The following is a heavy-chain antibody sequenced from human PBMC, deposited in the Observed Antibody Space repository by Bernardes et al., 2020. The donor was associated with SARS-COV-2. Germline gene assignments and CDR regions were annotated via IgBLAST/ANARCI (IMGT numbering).Heavy chain of an antibody. V-gene: IGHV3-7*01. D-gene: IGHD3-10*01. CDR3: ARDTGSYSPDYYYYYGMDV. Sequence: GGSLRLSCAASGFTFSSYWMSWVRQAPGKGLEWVANIKQDGSEKYYVDSVKGRFTISRDNAKNSLYLQMNSLRAEDTAVYYCARDTGSYSPDYYYYYGMDVWGQGTTVTVSS. CDR2: IKQDGSEK. CDR1: GFTFSSYW. J-gene: IGHJ6*02.